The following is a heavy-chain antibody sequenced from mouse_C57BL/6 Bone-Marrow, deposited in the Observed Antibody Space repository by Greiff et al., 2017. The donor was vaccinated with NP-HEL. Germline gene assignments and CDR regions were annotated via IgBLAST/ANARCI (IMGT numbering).Heavy chain of an antibody. J-gene: IGHJ3*01. CDR1: GYTFTDYY. V-gene: IGHV1-19*01. CDR3: ARKYYTFAY. Sequence: VQLQQSGPVLVKPGASVKMSCKASGYTFTDYYINWVKQSHGKSLEWIGVINPYNGGTSYNQKFKGKATLTVDKSSSTAYMELNSLTSEDSAVYYCARKYYTFAYWGQGTLVTVSA. D-gene: IGHD2-12*01. CDR2: INPYNGGT.